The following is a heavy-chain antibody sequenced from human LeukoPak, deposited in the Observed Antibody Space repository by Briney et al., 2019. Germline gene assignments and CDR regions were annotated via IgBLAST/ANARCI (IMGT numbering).Heavy chain of an antibody. J-gene: IGHJ6*03. CDR2: ISAYNGNT. V-gene: IGHV1-18*01. CDR1: GYTFTSYG. Sequence: ASVKVSCKASGYTFTSYGISWVRQAPGQGLEWMGWISAYNGNTNYAQKLQGRVTMTRNTSISTAYMELSSLRSEDTAVYYCARGRGIGYYYYMDVWGKGTTVTISS. D-gene: IGHD6-13*01. CDR3: ARGRGIGYYYYMDV.